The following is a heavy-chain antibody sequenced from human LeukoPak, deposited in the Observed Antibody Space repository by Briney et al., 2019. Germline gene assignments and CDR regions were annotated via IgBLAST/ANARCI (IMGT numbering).Heavy chain of an antibody. Sequence: GGSLRLSCVASGLTFSSDVMSWVRQVPGKGLEWVSGISGSGGSTYYANSVKGRFTISRDNSDNRLYLQMNSLRAEDTAVYYCARDSQAMTTVTESGYWGQGTLVTVSS. D-gene: IGHD4-11*01. V-gene: IGHV3-23*01. CDR2: ISGSGGST. CDR1: GLTFSSDV. CDR3: ARDSQAMTTVTESGY. J-gene: IGHJ4*02.